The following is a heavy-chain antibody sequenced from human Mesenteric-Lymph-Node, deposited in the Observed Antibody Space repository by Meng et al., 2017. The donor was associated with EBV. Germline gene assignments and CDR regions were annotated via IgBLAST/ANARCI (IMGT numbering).Heavy chain of an antibody. CDR1: CCPIGRRY. CDR2: IESDGTT. CDR3: ARTDWGRRFDS. D-gene: IGHD7-27*01. V-gene: IGHV3-53*01. Sequence: VWVGGSLVRPRWCLWLSFATSCCPIGRRYRGWVRQAPVKVAEWVQVIESDGTTFYADSVRSRFAICRVNDRNAVGPQVCSLRIEDTGVYCCARTDWGRRFDSWGQGALVTVSS. J-gene: IGHJ4*02.